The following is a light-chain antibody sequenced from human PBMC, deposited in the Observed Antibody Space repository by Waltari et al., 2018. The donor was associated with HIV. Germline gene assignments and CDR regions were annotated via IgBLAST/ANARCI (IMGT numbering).Light chain of an antibody. CDR1: ALPKTY. CDR3: SSADHSGIG. J-gene: IGLJ2*01. CDR2: EDT. Sequence: SYELTQPPSVSVFPGQTARITCSGDALPKTYVYWYQQKAGEAPLLVIYEDTKRGSGSPATLSGSTAGTVATLTIPTAQVDDEADYYRSSADHSGIGFGGGTKLTVL. V-gene: IGLV3-10*01.